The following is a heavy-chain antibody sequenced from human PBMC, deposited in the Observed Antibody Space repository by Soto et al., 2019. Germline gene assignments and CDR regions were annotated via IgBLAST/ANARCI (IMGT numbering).Heavy chain of an antibody. Sequence: SETLSLTCTVSGGSISSYYWSWIRQPPEKRLEWIGYIFYSGSTNYNPSLKSRVIISVDTSKNQVSLKPSSVTAADTAVYWCARDGNIAAAGMGFDYWGQGTLVTVSS. CDR2: IFYSGST. CDR3: ARDGNIAAAGMGFDY. CDR1: GGSISSYY. J-gene: IGHJ4*02. V-gene: IGHV4-59*01. D-gene: IGHD6-13*01.